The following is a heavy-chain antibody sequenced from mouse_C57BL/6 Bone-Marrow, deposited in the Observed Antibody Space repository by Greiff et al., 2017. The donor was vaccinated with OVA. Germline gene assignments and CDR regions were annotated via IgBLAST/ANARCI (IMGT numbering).Heavy chain of an antibody. CDR2: IYPRSGIT. CDR1: GYTFTSYG. CDR3: ASYDYDWYFDV. Sequence: QVQLQQSGAELARPGASVKLSCTASGYTFTSYGISWVKQRTGQGLEWIGEIYPRSGITYYNEKFKGKATRTADKSSSTAYMELRSLTSEDSAVYFCASYDYDWYFDVWGTGTTVTVSS. D-gene: IGHD2-4*01. V-gene: IGHV1-81*01. J-gene: IGHJ1*03.